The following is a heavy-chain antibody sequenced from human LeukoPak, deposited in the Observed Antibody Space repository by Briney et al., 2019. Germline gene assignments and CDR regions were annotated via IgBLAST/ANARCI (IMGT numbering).Heavy chain of an antibody. V-gene: IGHV4-59*01. CDR1: GGSFSGYY. Sequence: SETLSLTCAVYGGSFSGYYWSWIRQPPGKGLQWIGYIYYSGITRYNPSLKSRVTISVDTSKNQFSLKLSSVTAADTAVYYCASGGYSDYAFDYWGQGILVTVSS. D-gene: IGHD5-12*01. CDR2: IYYSGIT. CDR3: ASGGYSDYAFDY. J-gene: IGHJ4*02.